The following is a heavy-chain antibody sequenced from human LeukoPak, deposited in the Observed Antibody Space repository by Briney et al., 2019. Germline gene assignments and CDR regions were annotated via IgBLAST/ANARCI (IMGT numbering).Heavy chain of an antibody. CDR1: GFTFSSYW. CDR2: VKHDGSEK. Sequence: GGSLRLSCAASGFTFSSYWMYWVRQAPGMGLEWVASVKHDGSEKYYVDSVKGRFTISRDNAKNSLYLQMNSLRVEDTAVYYCAGDKATLSFDYWGQGTLVTVSS. CDR3: AGDKATLSFDY. D-gene: IGHD5-24*01. J-gene: IGHJ4*02. V-gene: IGHV3-7*01.